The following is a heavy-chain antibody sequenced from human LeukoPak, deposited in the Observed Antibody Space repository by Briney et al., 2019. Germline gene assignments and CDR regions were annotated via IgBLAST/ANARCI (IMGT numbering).Heavy chain of an antibody. D-gene: IGHD2-15*01. V-gene: IGHV4-38-2*02. Sequence: SQTLSLTCTVSGYSISSGYYWGWIRQPPGKGLEWIGSIYHSGTTYYNPSLKSRVTISVDTSTNYFSLKLRSVTAADTAVYYCARAEGDYSAFDIWGQGTMVTVSS. CDR1: GYSISSGYY. CDR2: IYHSGTT. J-gene: IGHJ3*02. CDR3: ARAEGDYSAFDI.